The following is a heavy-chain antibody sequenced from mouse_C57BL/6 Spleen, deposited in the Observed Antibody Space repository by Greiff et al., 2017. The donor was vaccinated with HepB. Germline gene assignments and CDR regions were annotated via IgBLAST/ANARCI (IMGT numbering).Heavy chain of an antibody. Sequence: QVQLKQPGAELVKPGASVKLSCKASGYTFTSYWMHWVKQRPGRGLEWIGRIDPNSGGTKYNEKFKSKATLTVDKPSSTAYMQLSSLTSEDSAVYYCAREGDYYYGSSYRAMDYWGQGTSVTVSS. D-gene: IGHD1-1*01. CDR2: IDPNSGGT. J-gene: IGHJ4*01. V-gene: IGHV1-72*01. CDR1: GYTFTSYW. CDR3: AREGDYYYGSSYRAMDY.